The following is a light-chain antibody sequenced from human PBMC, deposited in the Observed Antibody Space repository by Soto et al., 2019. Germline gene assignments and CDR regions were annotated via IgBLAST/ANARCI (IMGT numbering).Light chain of an antibody. V-gene: IGLV2-23*02. J-gene: IGLJ2*01. CDR2: QVT. CDR1: SSDVGGYDL. Sequence: QSALTQPASVSGSPGQSIAFSCTGTSSDVGGYDLVSWYQQQPGKAPKLIIFQVTQRPSGVSNRFSGSKSGNTASLTVSGLQAEDEADYYCCSYASSNTGIFGGGTKLTVL. CDR3: CSYASSNTGI.